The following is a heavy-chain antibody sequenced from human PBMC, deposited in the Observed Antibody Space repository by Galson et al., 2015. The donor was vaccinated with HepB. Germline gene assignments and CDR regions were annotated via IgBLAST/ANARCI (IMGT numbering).Heavy chain of an antibody. J-gene: IGHJ4*02. CDR3: ARSVPTVVAHRGFDY. V-gene: IGHV2-5*02. CDR1: GFSLSTSGVG. D-gene: IGHD2-15*01. Sequence: PALVKPTQTLTLTCTFSGFSLSTSGVGVGWIRQPPGKALEWLALIYWDDDKRYSPSLKSRLTITKDTSKNQVVLTMTNMDPVDTATYYCARSVPTVVAHRGFDYWGQGTLVTVSS. CDR2: IYWDDDK.